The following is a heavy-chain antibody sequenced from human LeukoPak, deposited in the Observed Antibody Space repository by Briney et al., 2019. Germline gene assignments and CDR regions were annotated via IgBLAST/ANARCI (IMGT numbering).Heavy chain of an antibody. V-gene: IGHV3-21*01. Sequence: GGSLRLSCAASGFTFSSYSMNWVRQAPGKGLEWVSSISSSSSYIYYADSVKGRFTISRDNAKNSLYLQMNSPRAEDTAVYYCARSYSSGWEGSWFDPWGQGTLVTVSS. CDR1: GFTFSSYS. CDR3: ARSYSSGWEGSWFDP. J-gene: IGHJ5*02. CDR2: ISSSSSYI. D-gene: IGHD6-19*01.